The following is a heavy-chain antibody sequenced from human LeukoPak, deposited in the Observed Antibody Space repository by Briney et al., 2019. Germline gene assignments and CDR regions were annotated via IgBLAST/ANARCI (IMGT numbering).Heavy chain of an antibody. D-gene: IGHD3-22*01. CDR2: ISGSGGST. CDR3: AKHGQYYDARSAFDI. CDR1: GFTFSSYA. V-gene: IGHV3-23*01. J-gene: IGHJ3*02. Sequence: PGGALRLSSAASGFTFSSYAMSGVRQAPGKGLEWVSAISGSGGSTYYADSVKGRFTISRDNSKNTLYLQMNSLRAEDTAVHYCAKHGQYYDARSAFDIWGQGTMVTVSS.